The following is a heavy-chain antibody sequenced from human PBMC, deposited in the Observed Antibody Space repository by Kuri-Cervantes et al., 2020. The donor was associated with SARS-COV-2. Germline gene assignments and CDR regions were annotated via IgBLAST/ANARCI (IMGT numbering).Heavy chain of an antibody. D-gene: IGHD3-10*01. CDR3: ARHGLRYYGSGSLTTFDY. CDR2: IYYSGST. Sequence: GSLRLSCTVSGGSTSSSSYYWGWIRQPPGKGLEWIGSIYYSGSTYYNPSLKSRVTISVDTSKNQFSLKLSSVTAADTAVYYCARHGLRYYGSGSLTTFDYWGQGTLVTVSS. V-gene: IGHV4-39*01. CDR1: GGSTSSSSYY. J-gene: IGHJ4*02.